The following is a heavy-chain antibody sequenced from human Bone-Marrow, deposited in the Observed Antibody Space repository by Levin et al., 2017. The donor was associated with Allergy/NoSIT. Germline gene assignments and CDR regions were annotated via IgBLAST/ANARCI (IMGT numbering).Heavy chain of an antibody. Sequence: SLKISCAASGFTFDDYGMHWVRQAPGKGLEWVAGISWNSGTIGYADSVKGRFTISRDNAKNSLYLRMNSLRDEDTALYYCAKDAGYSSSWSKTGLGFDDWGQGTLVTVSS. CDR3: AKDAGYSSSWSKTGLGFDD. CDR2: ISWNSGTI. J-gene: IGHJ4*02. CDR1: GFTFDDYG. V-gene: IGHV3-9*01. D-gene: IGHD6-13*01.